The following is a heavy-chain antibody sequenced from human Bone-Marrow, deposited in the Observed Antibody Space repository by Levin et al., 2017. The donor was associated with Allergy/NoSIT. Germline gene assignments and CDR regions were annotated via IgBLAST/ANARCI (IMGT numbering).Heavy chain of an antibody. CDR3: AKHLRDSSGYYRYFDY. CDR1: GFTFSSYA. D-gene: IGHD3-22*01. J-gene: IGHJ4*02. Sequence: TLSLTCAASGFTFSSYAMSWVRQAPGKGLEWVSAISGSGGSTYYADSVKGRFTISRDNSKNTLYLQMNSLRAEDTAVYYCAKHLRDSSGYYRYFDYWGQGTLVTVSS. V-gene: IGHV3-23*01. CDR2: ISGSGGST.